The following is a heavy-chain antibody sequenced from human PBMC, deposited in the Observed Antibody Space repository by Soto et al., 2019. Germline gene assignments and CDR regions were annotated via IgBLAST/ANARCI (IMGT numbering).Heavy chain of an antibody. V-gene: IGHV4-31*03. CDR1: GGSISSGGYY. CDR2: IYYSGST. D-gene: IGHD3-22*01. CDR3: ARGHYYDSSGYSHPFDY. Sequence: PSETLSLTCTVSGGSISSGGYYWSWIRQHPGKGLEWIGYIYYSGSTYYNPSLKSRVTISVDTSKNQFSLKLSSVTAADTAVYYCARGHYYDSSGYSHPFDYWGQGTLVTVS. J-gene: IGHJ4*02.